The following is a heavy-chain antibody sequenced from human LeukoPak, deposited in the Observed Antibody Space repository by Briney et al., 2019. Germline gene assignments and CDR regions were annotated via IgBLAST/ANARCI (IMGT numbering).Heavy chain of an antibody. J-gene: IGHJ6*03. CDR2: INHSGST. CDR3: ARGPGDYRHAGNYYYYMDV. V-gene: IGHV4-34*01. CDR1: GGSFSGYY. D-gene: IGHD4-17*01. Sequence: SETLSLTCAVYGGSFSGYYWSWIRQPPGKGLEWVGEINHSGSTNYNPSLKSRVTISVDTSKNQFSLKLSSVTAADTAVYYCARGPGDYRHAGNYYYYMDVWGKGTTVTVSS.